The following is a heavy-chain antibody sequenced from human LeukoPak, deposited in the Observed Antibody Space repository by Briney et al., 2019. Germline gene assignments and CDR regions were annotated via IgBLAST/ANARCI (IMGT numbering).Heavy chain of an antibody. D-gene: IGHD1-26*01. V-gene: IGHV3-30*03. CDR2: ISYDGSNK. CDR1: GFTFSSYG. Sequence: GGSLRLSCAASGFTFSSYGMHWVRQAPGKGLEWVAVISYDGSNKYYADSVKGRFTISRDNSKNTLYLQMNSLRAEDTAVYYCASLEPEATSPYFDYWGQGTLVTVSS. CDR3: ASLEPEATSPYFDY. J-gene: IGHJ4*02.